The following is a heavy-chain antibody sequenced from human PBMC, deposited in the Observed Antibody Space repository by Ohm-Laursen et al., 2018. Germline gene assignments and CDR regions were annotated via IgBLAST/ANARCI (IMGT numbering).Heavy chain of an antibody. J-gene: IGHJ4*02. CDR2: ISNDENYK. Sequence: SLRLSCSAPGFSFSSYGMHWVRQAPGKGLEWVAVISNDENYKNYADSVRGRLTISRDNSENTLYLQMNSLRAEDTAVYYCAKAHLKNLDYWGQGSLVTVSS. CDR3: AKAHLKNLDY. CDR1: GFSFSSYG. D-gene: IGHD1-14*01. V-gene: IGHV3-30*18.